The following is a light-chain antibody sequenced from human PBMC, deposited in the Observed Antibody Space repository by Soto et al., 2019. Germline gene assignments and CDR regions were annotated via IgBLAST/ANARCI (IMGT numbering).Light chain of an antibody. CDR3: SSYTFTTTVV. J-gene: IGLJ2*01. CDR2: EVS. CDR1: SSDIGGYNY. Sequence: QSALTQPASVSGSPGQSITISCTGTSSDIGGYNYVSWYQHHPGKAPKLMIYEVSNRPSGVSNRFSGSKSANTASLTISGLQAEDGADYYCSSYTFTTTVVFGGGTKLTVL. V-gene: IGLV2-14*01.